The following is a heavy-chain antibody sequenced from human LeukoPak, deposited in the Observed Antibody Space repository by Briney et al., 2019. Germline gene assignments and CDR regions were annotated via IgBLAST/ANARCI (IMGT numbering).Heavy chain of an antibody. J-gene: IGHJ4*02. CDR1: GYSFTSYW. D-gene: IGHD1-1*01. CDR3: ARHLDLDGIDY. CDR2: IDPSDSYT. V-gene: IGHV5-10-1*01. Sequence: GESLKISCKGSGYSFTSYWISWVRQMPGEGLEWMGRIDPSDSYTNYSPSFQGHVTISADESIGTAYLQWSSLKASDTAMYYCARHLDLDGIDYWGQGTLVTVSS.